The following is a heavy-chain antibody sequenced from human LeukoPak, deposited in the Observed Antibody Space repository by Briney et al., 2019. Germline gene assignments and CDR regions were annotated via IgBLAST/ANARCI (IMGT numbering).Heavy chain of an antibody. CDR1: GFTFSSYA. D-gene: IGHD6-19*01. J-gene: IGHJ4*02. V-gene: IGHV3-23*01. CDR3: AKDPRIAVAGHFDY. CDR2: ISGSGGST. Sequence: GGSLRLSCAASGFTFSSYAMSWVRQAPGKGLEWVSAISGSGGSTYYAGSVKGRFTISRDNSKNTLYLQMNSLRAEDTAVYYCAKDPRIAVAGHFDYWGQGTLGTVSS.